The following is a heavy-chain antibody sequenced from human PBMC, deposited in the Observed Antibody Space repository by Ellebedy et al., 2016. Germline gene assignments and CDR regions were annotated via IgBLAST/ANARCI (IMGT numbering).Heavy chain of an antibody. V-gene: IGHV1-3*01. D-gene: IGHD4-23*01. CDR3: VRYGGDP. CDR1: GYSFISSA. CDR2: IKEGNGDT. Sequence: ASVKVSCKASGYSFISSAMHWVRQAPGQSLEWMGWIKEGNGDTQYSQNFQGGVTMTRDTSANTGNLELTDLRSEDTAVYYCVRYGGDPWGQGTLVTVSS. J-gene: IGHJ5*02.